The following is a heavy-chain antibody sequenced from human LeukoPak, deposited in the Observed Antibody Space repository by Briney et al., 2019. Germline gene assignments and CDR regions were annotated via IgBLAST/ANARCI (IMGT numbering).Heavy chain of an antibody. CDR3: AKHYGYAFDI. Sequence: GASVKVSCKASGYTFTSYAMNWVRQAPGQGLEWMGWINPNSGGTNYAQKFQGRVTMTRDTSISTAYMELSRLRSDDTAVYYCAKHYGYAFDIWGQGTMVTVSS. J-gene: IGHJ3*02. D-gene: IGHD3-10*01. V-gene: IGHV1-2*02. CDR1: GYTFTSYA. CDR2: INPNSGGT.